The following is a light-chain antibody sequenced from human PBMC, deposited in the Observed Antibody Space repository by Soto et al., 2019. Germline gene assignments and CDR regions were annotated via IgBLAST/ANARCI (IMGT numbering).Light chain of an antibody. J-gene: IGKJ5*01. V-gene: IGKV3-15*01. Sequence: EIVMTQCPVTCSFXGCVXXARXXGASQSVSNNLAWYKQKPGQAPRLLIYGASNRATGIPARFSGSGSGTEFTLTISSLQSEDFALYYCQQYKNWPPITFGQGTRLEI. CDR2: GAS. CDR1: QSVSNN. CDR3: QQYKNWPPIT.